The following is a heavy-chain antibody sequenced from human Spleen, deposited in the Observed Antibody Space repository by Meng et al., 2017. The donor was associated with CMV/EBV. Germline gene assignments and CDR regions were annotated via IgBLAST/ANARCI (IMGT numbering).Heavy chain of an antibody. Sequence: GGSLRLSCTASGFTFSSYAMHWVRQAPGKGLEWVAVISYDGSNKYYTDSVKGRFTISRDNSKNTLYLQMSSLRSEDTAVYYCARGRITAVPKDIVVVVAASDPYYYGMDVWGQGTTVTVSS. J-gene: IGHJ6*02. CDR2: ISYDGSNK. CDR3: ARGRITAVPKDIVVVVAASDPYYYGMDV. D-gene: IGHD2-15*01. CDR1: GFTFSSYA. V-gene: IGHV3-30-3*01.